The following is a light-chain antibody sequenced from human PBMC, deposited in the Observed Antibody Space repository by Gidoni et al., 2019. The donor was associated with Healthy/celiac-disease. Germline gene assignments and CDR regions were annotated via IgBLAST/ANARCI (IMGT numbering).Light chain of an antibody. CDR1: QSVNSN. J-gene: IGKJ1*01. CDR2: GAS. CDR3: QHFNNWPRT. Sequence: EIVMTQSPATLSASPGERATLSCRASQSVNSNLAWYQQKAGQAPRLLIYGASTRATGIPARFSGSGSGTEFTLTINSLQSEDFAVYYCQHFNNWPRTFGQGTKVEIK. V-gene: IGKV3-15*01.